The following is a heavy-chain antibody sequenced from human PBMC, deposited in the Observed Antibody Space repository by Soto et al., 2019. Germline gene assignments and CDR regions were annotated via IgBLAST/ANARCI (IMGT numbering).Heavy chain of an antibody. CDR1: GFTFSYFT. V-gene: IGHV3-21*01. CDR3: ARISIPEEYYFDF. D-gene: IGHD2-2*01. Sequence: VRLVQSGGGLAKPGESLRLSCEASGFTFSYFTMNWVRHAPGKGLAWVSSITGSSSSTYYTDSVQGRFSISRDNAKNTLFLEMISLRAEDTAVYYCARISIPEEYYFDFWGQGVLVTVSS. J-gene: IGHJ4*02. CDR2: ITGSSSST.